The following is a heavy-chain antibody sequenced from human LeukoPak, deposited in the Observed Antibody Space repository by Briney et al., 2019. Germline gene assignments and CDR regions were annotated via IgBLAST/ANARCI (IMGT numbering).Heavy chain of an antibody. CDR3: AMDRGYSYGFPFDY. CDR2: INPTSGGT. J-gene: IGHJ4*02. Sequence: GASVKVFCKASGYTFTGYHMHWVRQAPGQGLEWMGWINPTSGGTNYAQKFQGRVTMTRDTSISTAYMELSRLRSDDTAVYYCAMDRGYSYGFPFDYWGQGTLVTVSS. CDR1: GYTFTGYH. V-gene: IGHV1-2*02. D-gene: IGHD5-18*01.